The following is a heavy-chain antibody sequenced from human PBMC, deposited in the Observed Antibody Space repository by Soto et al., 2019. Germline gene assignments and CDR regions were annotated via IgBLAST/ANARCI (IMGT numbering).Heavy chain of an antibody. CDR2: IYYSGST. V-gene: IGHV4-59*01. CDR3: ARGLGVWFGEYDYMDV. CDR1: GGSISSYY. D-gene: IGHD3-10*01. J-gene: IGHJ6*03. Sequence: QVQLQESGPGLVKPSETLSLTCTVSGGSISSYYWSWIRQPPGKGLEWIGYIYYSGSTNYNPSLKSRVTISVDPSKNQFSLKLSSVTAADTAWYDWARGLGVWFGEYDYMDVWGKGTTVTVSS.